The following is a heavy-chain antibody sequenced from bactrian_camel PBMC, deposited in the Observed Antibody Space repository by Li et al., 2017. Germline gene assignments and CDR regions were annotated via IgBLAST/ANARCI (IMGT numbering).Heavy chain of an antibody. CDR3: VATFCADMPLWIKYGARDFGY. CDR2: IDSDGST. CDR1: DTYSIYS. D-gene: IGHD3*01. Sequence: LRLSCVASDTYSIYSMAWFRQALGKEREGVAAIDSDGSTQYADFARGRFTISRDHAKNTLYLQMNNLKPDDTAMYYCVATFCADMPLWIKYGARDFGYWGQGTQVTVS. J-gene: IGHJ6*01. V-gene: IGHV3S57*01.